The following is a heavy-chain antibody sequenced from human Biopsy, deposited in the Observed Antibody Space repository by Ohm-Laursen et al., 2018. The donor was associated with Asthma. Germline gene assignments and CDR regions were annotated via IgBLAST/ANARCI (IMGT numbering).Heavy chain of an antibody. V-gene: IGHV4-59*07. Sequence: SDTLSLTCSVYGGSISSFYWSRIRQSPEKGLEWMRYVYWTGSTNYNPSLKSRITMSVDTSKNRMFLELTSVTAADTAIYYCVRAVRNEQWLAPFDYWGQGKPVTVSS. CDR2: VYWTGST. CDR1: GGSISSFY. D-gene: IGHD6-19*01. CDR3: VRAVRNEQWLAPFDY. J-gene: IGHJ4*02.